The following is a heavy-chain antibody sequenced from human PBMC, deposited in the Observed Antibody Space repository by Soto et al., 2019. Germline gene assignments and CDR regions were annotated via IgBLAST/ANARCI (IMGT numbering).Heavy chain of an antibody. J-gene: IGHJ4*02. D-gene: IGHD2-8*01. CDR3: RVTGVSEVDY. CDR1: GYTFSGCY. V-gene: IGHV1-2*02. CDR2: IYPDSGGT. Sequence: ASVNVSCKTSGYTFSGCYMHWGRQAPGQGLESMGWIYPDSGGTDYAQKFQGRVTMTRDTSISTAYMELSRLRSDDTAVYYCRVTGVSEVDYWGQGTLVTVSS.